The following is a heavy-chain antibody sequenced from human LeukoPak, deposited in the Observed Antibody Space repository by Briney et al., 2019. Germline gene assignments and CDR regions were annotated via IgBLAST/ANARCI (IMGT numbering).Heavy chain of an antibody. CDR3: ARVKIVGVTAPGGGYTDV. J-gene: IGHJ6*03. CDR1: GDSVSSSSHY. D-gene: IGHD2-21*02. CDR2: ELSRGST. V-gene: IGHV4-39*07. Sequence: PSQTLPLTCTVSGDSVSSSSHYWGWIRQSPGKGLEWIGSELSRGSTHNSPSLESRVTISVDPSKNQFSLKQSSVTAADTAVYYCARVKIVGVTAPGGGYTDVWGKGTTVTVSS.